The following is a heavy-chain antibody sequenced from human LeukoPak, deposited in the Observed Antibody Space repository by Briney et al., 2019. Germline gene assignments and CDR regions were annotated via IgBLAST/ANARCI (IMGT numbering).Heavy chain of an antibody. CDR2: IIPILGIA. V-gene: IGHV1-69*04. D-gene: IGHD3-22*01. J-gene: IGHJ3*02. CDR1: GGTFSSYA. CDR3: AGFFYDNSGDAFDI. Sequence: GASVKVSCKASGGTFSSYAISWVRQAPGQGLEWMGRIIPILGIANYAQKFQGRLTITSDESTRTVYMELSSLRPEDSAVHYCAGFFYDNSGDAFDIWGQGTMVTVSS.